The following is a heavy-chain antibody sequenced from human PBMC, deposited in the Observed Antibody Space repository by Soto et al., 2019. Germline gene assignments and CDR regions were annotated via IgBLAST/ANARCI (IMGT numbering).Heavy chain of an antibody. V-gene: IGHV5-10-1*01. D-gene: IGHD1-7*01. CDR3: AREKSDLELFNWLDP. CDR1: GYSFTTYW. Sequence: GESLKISCEASGYSFTTYWISWVRQMPGKGLEWMGAIDPRDSYTKYSPSFQGHVTISVDKSISTAYLQWNSLKASDTAIYYCAREKSDLELFNWLDPWGQGTLVTVAS. CDR2: IDPRDSYT. J-gene: IGHJ5*02.